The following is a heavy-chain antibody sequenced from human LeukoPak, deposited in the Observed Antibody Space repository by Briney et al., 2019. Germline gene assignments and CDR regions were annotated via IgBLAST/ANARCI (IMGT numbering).Heavy chain of an antibody. CDR1: GFTFSSYA. CDR2: ISGSGGST. Sequence: PGGSLRLSCAASGFTFSSYAMSWVRQAPGKGLEWVSAISGSGGSTYYADSVKGRFTISRDNSKNTLYLQMNSLRAEDTAVYYCARDMKVAGTFDYWGQGTLVTVSS. CDR3: ARDMKVAGTFDY. V-gene: IGHV3-23*01. D-gene: IGHD6-19*01. J-gene: IGHJ4*02.